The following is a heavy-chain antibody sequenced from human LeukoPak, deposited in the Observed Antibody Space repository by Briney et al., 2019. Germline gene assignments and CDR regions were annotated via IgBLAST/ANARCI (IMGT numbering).Heavy chain of an antibody. CDR2: ISQDGREI. CDR1: GFTFSEYT. Sequence: GGSLRLSCAASGFTFSEYTMHWVRQAPSKGLDWVAVISQDGREIYYADSVKGRFTISRDDSMSTMYLQMNSLRAEDTALYYCARGRSDSGAYCYFGSWGQGTPVTVSS. V-gene: IGHV3-30*03. J-gene: IGHJ4*02. D-gene: IGHD3-22*01. CDR3: ARGRSDSGAYCYFGS.